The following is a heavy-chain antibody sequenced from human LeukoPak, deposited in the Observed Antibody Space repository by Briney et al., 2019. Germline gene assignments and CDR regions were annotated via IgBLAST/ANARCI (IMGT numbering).Heavy chain of an antibody. V-gene: IGHV3-66*01. D-gene: IGHD3-10*01. CDR3: AKVAVEYYYGSGSFDY. J-gene: IGHJ4*02. Sequence: GGSPRLSCAASGFTVSSNYMSWVRQAPGKGLEWVSVIYSGGSTYYADSVKGRFTISRDNSKNTLYLQMNSLRAEDTAVYYCAKVAVEYYYGSGSFDYWGQGTLVTVSS. CDR2: IYSGGST. CDR1: GFTVSSNY.